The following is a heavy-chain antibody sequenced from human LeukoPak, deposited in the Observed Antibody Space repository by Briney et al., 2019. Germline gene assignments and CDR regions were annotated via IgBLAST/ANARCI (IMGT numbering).Heavy chain of an antibody. CDR2: ITYDASNK. D-gene: IGHD5-12*01. CDR1: GFTFSSYG. CDR3: ARDSGYDYYFDY. V-gene: IGHV3-30*03. Sequence: GGSLRLSCAASGFTFSSYGMHWVRQAPGKGLEWVAVITYDASNKYGGDSVKGRFTISTDYTKNTLYLQMNSLRAEDTAVYYCARDSGYDYYFDYWGQGTLVTVSS. J-gene: IGHJ4*02.